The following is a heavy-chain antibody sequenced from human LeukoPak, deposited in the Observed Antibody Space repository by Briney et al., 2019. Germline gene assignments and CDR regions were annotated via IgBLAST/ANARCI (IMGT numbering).Heavy chain of an antibody. Sequence: PGGSLRLSCAASGFTFSSYAMGWVRQAPGKGLEWVSAISGSGGSTYYADSVKGRFTISRDNSKNTLYLQMNSLRAEDTAVYYCAKPRGHITIFGVVEYWGQGTLVTVSS. CDR2: ISGSGGST. D-gene: IGHD3-3*01. V-gene: IGHV3-23*01. CDR3: AKPRGHITIFGVVEY. J-gene: IGHJ4*02. CDR1: GFTFSSYA.